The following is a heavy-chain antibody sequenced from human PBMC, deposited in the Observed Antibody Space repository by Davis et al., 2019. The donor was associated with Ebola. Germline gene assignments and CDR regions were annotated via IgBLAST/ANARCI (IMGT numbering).Heavy chain of an antibody. Sequence: MPSETLSLTCTVSGGSISSYYWSWIRQPPGKGLEWIGYIYYSGSTNYNPSLKSRVTISVDTSKNQFSLKLSSVTAADTAVYYCARTVLQGWFDPWSQGTLVTVSS. CDR2: IYYSGST. V-gene: IGHV4-59*01. CDR3: ARTVLQGWFDP. J-gene: IGHJ5*02. D-gene: IGHD2/OR15-2a*01. CDR1: GGSISSYY.